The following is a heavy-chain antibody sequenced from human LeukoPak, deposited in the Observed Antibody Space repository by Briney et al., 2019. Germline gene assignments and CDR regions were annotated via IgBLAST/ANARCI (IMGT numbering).Heavy chain of an antibody. J-gene: IGHJ4*02. V-gene: IGHV4-34*01. D-gene: IGHD6-13*01. CDR2: INHSGIT. Sequence: PSETLSLTCAVYGGSFSGYYWSWIRQPPGKGLEWIGEINHSGITNYNPSLKSRVTISVDTSKNHFSLKLSPVTAAGTAVYYCAGGSTPPRYSSSPTGFDYWAKRSASRYSSSPTGFDYWGQGTLVTVSS. CDR1: GGSFSGYY. CDR3: AGGSTPPRYSSSPTGFDYWAKRSASRYSSSPTGFDY.